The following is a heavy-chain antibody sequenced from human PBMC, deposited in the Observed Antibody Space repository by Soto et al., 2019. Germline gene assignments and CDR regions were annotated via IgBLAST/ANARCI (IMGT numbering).Heavy chain of an antibody. J-gene: IGHJ6*02. Sequence: GASVKVSCKASGYTFTSYDINWVRQATGQGLEWMGWMNPNSGNTGYAQKFQGRVTMTRNTSISTAYMGLSSLRSEDTAVYYCARVRGVVPAAKWGYYYYGMDVWGQGTTVTVSS. CDR1: GYTFTSYD. CDR3: ARVRGVVPAAKWGYYYYGMDV. CDR2: MNPNSGNT. V-gene: IGHV1-8*01. D-gene: IGHD2-2*01.